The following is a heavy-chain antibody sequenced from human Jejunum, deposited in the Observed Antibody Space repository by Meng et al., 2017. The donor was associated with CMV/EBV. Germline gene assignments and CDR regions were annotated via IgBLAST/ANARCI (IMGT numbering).Heavy chain of an antibody. CDR1: GFTVVGHP. Sequence: SGFTVVGHPIRWVRQAPGKVLGWVSAISGDGSNTYHADSVKGRFSISRDNSKNTLYLHINNLRAEDTAVYYCAKSPAWELPFDYWGQGTLVTVSS. J-gene: IGHJ4*02. V-gene: IGHV3-23*01. CDR2: ISGDGSNT. CDR3: AKSPAWELPFDY. D-gene: IGHD1-26*01.